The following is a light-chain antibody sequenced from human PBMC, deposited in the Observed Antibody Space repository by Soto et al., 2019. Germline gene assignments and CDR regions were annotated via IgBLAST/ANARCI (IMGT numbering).Light chain of an antibody. CDR1: QSISSY. J-gene: IGKJ1*01. Sequence: DIQMTQSPSSLSASVGDRVTITCWASQSISSYLNWYQHKPGKAPKLLIYAASSLQTGVPSRFSGSRSGTDFALTISSLQRDDFATYYCQQTDSFPRTFGQGTKVDIK. CDR3: QQTDSFPRT. CDR2: AAS. V-gene: IGKV1-39*01.